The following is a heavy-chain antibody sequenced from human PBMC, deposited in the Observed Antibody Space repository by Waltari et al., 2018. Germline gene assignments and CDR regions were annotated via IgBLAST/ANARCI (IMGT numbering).Heavy chain of an antibody. CDR1: GGTFSSYA. CDR2: IIPIFGTA. CDR3: AVPPPLGYCSGGSCYDAFDI. Sequence: QVQLVQSGAEVKKPGSSVKVSCKASGGTFSSYAISWVRQAPGQGLEWMGGIIPIFGTANYAQKFQGRVTITADESTSTAYMELSSLRSEDTAVYYCAVPPPLGYCSGGSCYDAFDIWGQGTMVTVSS. D-gene: IGHD2-15*01. V-gene: IGHV1-69*13. J-gene: IGHJ3*02.